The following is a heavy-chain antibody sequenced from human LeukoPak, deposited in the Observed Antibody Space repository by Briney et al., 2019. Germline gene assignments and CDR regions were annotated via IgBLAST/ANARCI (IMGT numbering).Heavy chain of an antibody. J-gene: IGHJ4*02. CDR2: ISVSGENT. Sequence: GGSLRLSCAASGFTFGSYAMTWVRQAPGKGLQWVSTISVSGENTYYADSVKGRFTISRDISKSTLYLQMNSLRDEDTALYYCAKYGSGTYYNGLHWGQGTLVTVSS. CDR1: GFTFGSYA. V-gene: IGHV3-23*01. D-gene: IGHD3-10*01. CDR3: AKYGSGTYYNGLH.